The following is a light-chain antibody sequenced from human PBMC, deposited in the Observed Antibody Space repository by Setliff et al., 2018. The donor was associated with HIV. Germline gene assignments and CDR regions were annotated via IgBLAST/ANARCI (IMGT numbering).Light chain of an antibody. CDR3: ISYSSSSTLV. Sequence: QSALTQPPSVSGSPGQSVTISCTGTSSDIGNYKRVSWYQQPPGTAPKLIIYEVSNRPSGVPDRSSGSKSANTASLTISGLQAEDEAHYYCISYSSSSTLVFGGGTQLTVL. CDR2: EVS. V-gene: IGLV2-18*02. J-gene: IGLJ2*01. CDR1: SSDIGNYKR.